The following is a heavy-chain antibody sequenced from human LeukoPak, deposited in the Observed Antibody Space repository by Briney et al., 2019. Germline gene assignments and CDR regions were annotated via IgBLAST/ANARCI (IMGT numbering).Heavy chain of an antibody. V-gene: IGHV3-64D*06. CDR1: GFTFSSYA. D-gene: IGHD6-13*01. CDR2: ITSNGGSA. Sequence: LGGSLRLSCPASGFTFSSYAMYWVRQAPGKGLEYVSAITSNGGSAYYADSVKGRLTISRDNSRNTLYLQMSSLRADDTAVYYCVGFRATAGLYWGQGTLVTVSS. CDR3: VGFRATAGLY. J-gene: IGHJ4*02.